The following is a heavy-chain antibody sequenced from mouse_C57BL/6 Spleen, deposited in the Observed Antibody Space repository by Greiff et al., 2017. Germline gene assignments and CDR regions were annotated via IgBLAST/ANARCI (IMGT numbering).Heavy chain of an antibody. D-gene: IGHD1-1*01. V-gene: IGHV1-20*01. CDR2: INPYNGDT. CDR1: GYSFTGYF. J-gene: IGHJ4*01. CDR3: ARRGYYGSTYAMDD. Sequence: VQLQQSGPELVKPGDSVKISCKASGYSFTGYFMNWVMQSHGKSLEWIGRINPYNGDTFYNQKFKGKATLTVDKSSSTAHMELRSLTSEDSAVYYCARRGYYGSTYAMDDWGQGTSVTVSS.